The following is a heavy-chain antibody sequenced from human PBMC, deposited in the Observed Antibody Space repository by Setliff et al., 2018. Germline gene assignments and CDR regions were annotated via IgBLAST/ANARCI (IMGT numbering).Heavy chain of an antibody. CDR2: IHASGST. Sequence: SETLSLTCTVSGGSISSGDHYWSWIRQPAGKGLEWIGRIHASGSTNYNPSLKSRVTISVDTSKNQFSVKGRFSISRDNSKNTLSLQMNSLRAEDTAIYYCAKYPSNSVYNYFDPWGQGTLVTVSS. V-gene: IGHV4-61*02. J-gene: IGHJ5*02. CDR3: SLQMNSLRAEDTAIYYCAKYPSNSVYNYFDP. CDR1: GGSISSGDHY. D-gene: IGHD3-10*01.